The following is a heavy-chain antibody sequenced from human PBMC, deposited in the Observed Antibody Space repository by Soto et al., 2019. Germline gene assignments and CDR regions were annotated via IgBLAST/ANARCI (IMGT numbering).Heavy chain of an antibody. D-gene: IGHD2-15*01. Sequence: SETLSLTCTVSGGSISSYYWGWIRQPPGEGLEWIGYSYYSGSTNYNPSRKSRVTISVDTSKNQSSLKLSSVTAADTAVYYCARGDPGGAATAGYWGQGTLVTVSS. V-gene: IGHV4-59*01. CDR3: ARGDPGGAATAGY. CDR1: GGSISSYY. J-gene: IGHJ4*02. CDR2: SYYSGST.